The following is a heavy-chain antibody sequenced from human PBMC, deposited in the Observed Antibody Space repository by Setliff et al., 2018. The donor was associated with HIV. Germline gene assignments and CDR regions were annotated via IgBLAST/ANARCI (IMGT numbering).Heavy chain of an antibody. CDR1: GRTFTNVD. CDR3: ARGKGVGGVVITGGFDV. V-gene: IGHV1-8*01. J-gene: IGHJ6*04. CDR2: MNPNTGVS. D-gene: IGHD3-10*01. Sequence: ASVKVSCKASGRTFTNVDIHWLRRATGQGLEWMGWMNPNTGVSGYALKFQARVTMTRDTSISTAYMEMSSLTSADKAVYYCARGKGVGGVVITGGFDVWGKXTTVTVSS.